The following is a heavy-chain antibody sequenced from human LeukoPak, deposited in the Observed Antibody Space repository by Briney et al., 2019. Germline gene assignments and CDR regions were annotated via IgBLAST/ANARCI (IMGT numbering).Heavy chain of an antibody. CDR3: ARGGVFGLYYYYYYMDV. J-gene: IGHJ6*03. V-gene: IGHV1-2*02. CDR2: INPNSGGT. D-gene: IGHD3/OR15-3a*01. CDR1: GYTFTGYY. Sequence: GASVKVSCKASGYTFTGYYMHWVRQAPGQGLEWMGWINPNSGGTNYAQKFQGRVTMTRDTSISTAYMELSRLRSDDTAVYYCARGGVFGLYYYYYYMDVWGKGTTVTVSS.